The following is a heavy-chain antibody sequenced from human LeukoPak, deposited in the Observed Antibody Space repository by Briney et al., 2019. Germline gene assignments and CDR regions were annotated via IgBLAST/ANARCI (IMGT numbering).Heavy chain of an antibody. D-gene: IGHD5-18*01. J-gene: IGHJ4*02. Sequence: GGSLRLSCAASGFTFSSYSMNWVRQAPGKGLEWVAFISSSSSYIYYADSVKGRFTISRDNAKNSLYLQMNSLRAEDTAVYYCARYLYVDTAMVFGYWGQGTLVTVSS. V-gene: IGHV3-21*01. CDR1: GFTFSSYS. CDR3: ARYLYVDTAMVFGY. CDR2: ISSSSSYI.